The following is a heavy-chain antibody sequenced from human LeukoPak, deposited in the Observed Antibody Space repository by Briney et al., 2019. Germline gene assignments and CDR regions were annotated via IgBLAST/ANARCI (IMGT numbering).Heavy chain of an antibody. CDR3: ARGMDYGDYVHSPA. D-gene: IGHD4-17*01. Sequence: PGGSLRLSCAASGFTFSSYSMNWVRQAPGKGLEWVSYISSSSSTIYYADSVMGRFTISRDNAKNSLYLQMNSLRDEDTAVYYCARGMDYGDYVHSPAWGQGTLVTVSS. CDR2: ISSSSSTI. V-gene: IGHV3-48*02. J-gene: IGHJ4*02. CDR1: GFTFSSYS.